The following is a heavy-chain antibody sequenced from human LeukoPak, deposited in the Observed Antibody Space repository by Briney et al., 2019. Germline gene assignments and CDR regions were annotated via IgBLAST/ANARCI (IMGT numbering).Heavy chain of an antibody. Sequence: QSGGSLRLSCAASGFTVSSNYMSWVRQAPGKGLEWVSVIYSGGSTYYADSVKGRFTISRDNSKNTLYLQMNSLRAEDTAVYYCVGVRDSSGYFECYYYYYGMDVWGQGTTVTVSS. CDR2: IYSGGST. CDR3: VGVRDSSGYFECYYYYYGMDV. V-gene: IGHV3-66*01. CDR1: GFTVSSNY. J-gene: IGHJ6*02. D-gene: IGHD3-22*01.